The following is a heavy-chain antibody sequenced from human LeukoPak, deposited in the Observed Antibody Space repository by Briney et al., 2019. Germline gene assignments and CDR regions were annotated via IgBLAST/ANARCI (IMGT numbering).Heavy chain of an antibody. D-gene: IGHD3-10*01. J-gene: IGHJ4*02. CDR3: ARLDGASGLLWFGELPFDRPFDY. V-gene: IGHV5-51*01. Sequence: GESLKISCQGSGYSFSSYWIAWVRQMPGKGLEWMGIIYPGDSDTRYSPSFQGQVTISADKSISTAYLQWSSLKASDTAMYYCARLDGASGLLWFGELPFDRPFDYWGQGTLVTVSS. CDR2: IYPGDSDT. CDR1: GYSFSSYW.